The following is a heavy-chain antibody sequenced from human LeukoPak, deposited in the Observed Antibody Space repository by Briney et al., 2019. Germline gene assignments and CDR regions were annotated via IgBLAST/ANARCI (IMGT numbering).Heavy chain of an antibody. CDR1: GGSISSGSYY. J-gene: IGHJ3*02. Sequence: SQTLSLTCTVPGGSISSGSYYWTWIRQPAGKGLEWIGHIYTNWSTYYNPSLKSRVTISVDTSKNQFSLKLSSVTAADTAVYFCARGPYSYDSSGAFDIWGQGTMVTVSS. CDR3: ARGPYSYDSSGAFDI. D-gene: IGHD3-22*01. V-gene: IGHV4-61*09. CDR2: IYTNWST.